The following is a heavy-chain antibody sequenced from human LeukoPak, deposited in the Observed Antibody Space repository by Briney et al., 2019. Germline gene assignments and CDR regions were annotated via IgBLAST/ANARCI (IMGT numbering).Heavy chain of an antibody. CDR2: IYPGDSDT. CDR3: ARHQFSSTSSSMDV. CDR1: GYTFTNYW. Sequence: GESLKISCKGSGYTFTNYWIGWVRQMPGKGLEWMGIIYPGDSDTRYSPSFQGQVTISADKSISTAYLQWRSLKASDTAMYYCARHQFSSTSSSMDVWGKGTTVTVSS. V-gene: IGHV5-51*01. D-gene: IGHD2-2*01. J-gene: IGHJ6*03.